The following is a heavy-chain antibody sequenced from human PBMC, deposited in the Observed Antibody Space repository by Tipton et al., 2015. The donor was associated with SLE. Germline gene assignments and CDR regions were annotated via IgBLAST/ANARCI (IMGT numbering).Heavy chain of an antibody. CDR1: GGSISSYY. V-gene: IGHV4-38-2*02. CDR3: ARVVDAFDI. CDR2: IYHSGST. Sequence: TLSLTCTVSGGSISSYYWSWIRQPPGKGLEWIGSIYHSGSTYYNPSLKSRVTISVDTSKNQFSLKLSSVTAADTAVYYCARVVDAFDIWGQGTMVTVSS. J-gene: IGHJ3*02.